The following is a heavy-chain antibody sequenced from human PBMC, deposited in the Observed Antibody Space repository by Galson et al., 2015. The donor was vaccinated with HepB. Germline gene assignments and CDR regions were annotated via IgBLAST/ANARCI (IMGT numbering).Heavy chain of an antibody. D-gene: IGHD5-24*01. CDR2: IYPGESET. Sequence: QSGAEMKRPGESLKISCQGSGYSFDYYWIAWVRPMPGKGLEWMGIIYPGESETRFGPSFQGQVSFSVDRSTSTAYLHWNSLKASDTAIYYCARLVDGYKDYWGQGTLVTVSS. V-gene: IGHV5-51*01. J-gene: IGHJ4*02. CDR1: GYSFDYYW. CDR3: ARLVDGYKDY.